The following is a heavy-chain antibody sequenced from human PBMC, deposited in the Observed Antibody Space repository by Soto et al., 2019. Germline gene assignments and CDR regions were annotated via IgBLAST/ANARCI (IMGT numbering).Heavy chain of an antibody. CDR3: ARAVIVVVPAAFPYYYYYYMDG. Sequence: ASVKVSCKASGYTFTSYGISWVRQAPGQGLEWMGWISAYNGNTNYAQKLQGRVTMTTDTSTSTAYMELRSLRSDDTAVYYCARAVIVVVPAAFPYYYYYYMDGWGKGTTVTVSS. CDR1: GYTFTSYG. D-gene: IGHD2-2*01. CDR2: ISAYNGNT. J-gene: IGHJ6*03. V-gene: IGHV1-18*01.